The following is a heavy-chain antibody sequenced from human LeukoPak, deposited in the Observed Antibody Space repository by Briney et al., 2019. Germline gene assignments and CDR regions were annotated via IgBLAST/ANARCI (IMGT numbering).Heavy chain of an antibody. CDR2: INPNSGGT. CDR1: GYTFTDYY. J-gene: IGHJ4*02. Sequence: ASVKVSCKTSGYTFTDYYMHWVRQAPGQGLEWMGWINPNSGGTNYAQKFQGRVTMTRDTSISTAYMELSSLRSDDTAVYYCARLSPLFDLIWWGQGTLVTVSS. CDR3: ARLSPLFDLIW. V-gene: IGHV1-2*02. D-gene: IGHD2/OR15-2a*01.